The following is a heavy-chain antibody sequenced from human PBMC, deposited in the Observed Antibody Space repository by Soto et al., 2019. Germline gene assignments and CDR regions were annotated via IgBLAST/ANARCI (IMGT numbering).Heavy chain of an antibody. Sequence: SETLSLTCSVSGASISSSDYYWGWIRQPPGQGLEWIGSIYGGSTYYNPSLKSRVTISVDTSKNQFSLSLSSVTAADTAVYYCARVAIVLVPAATPAWFDPWGQGTLVTVSS. CDR3: ARVAIVLVPAATPAWFDP. CDR2: IYGGST. D-gene: IGHD2-2*01. J-gene: IGHJ5*02. V-gene: IGHV4-39*07. CDR1: GASISSSDYY.